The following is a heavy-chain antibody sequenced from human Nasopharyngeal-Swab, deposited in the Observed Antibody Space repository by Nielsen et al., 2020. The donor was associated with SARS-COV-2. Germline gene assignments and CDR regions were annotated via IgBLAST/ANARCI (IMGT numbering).Heavy chain of an antibody. V-gene: IGHV1-8*01. Sequence: ASVKVSCKASGYTFTSYDINWVRQATGQGLEWMGWMNPNSGNTGYAQKFQGRVTMTRNTSISTAYMELSSLRSEDTAVYYCARWVRYFDWLFQPDYYYYGMDVWDQGTTVTVSS. D-gene: IGHD3-9*01. J-gene: IGHJ6*02. CDR3: ARWVRYFDWLFQPDYYYYGMDV. CDR1: GYTFTSYD. CDR2: MNPNSGNT.